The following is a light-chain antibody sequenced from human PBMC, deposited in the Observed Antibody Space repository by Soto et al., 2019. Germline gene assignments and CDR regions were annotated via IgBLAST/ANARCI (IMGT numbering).Light chain of an antibody. J-gene: IGKJ4*01. CDR1: QSLLHSNGYNY. Sequence: DGVMTQSALSLPVTPGEPASIACRSSQSLLHSNGYNYLDWYLQKPGQSPQLLIYMGSNRASGVPDRFSGSGSGTDFTLKISRVGAEDVGVYYCMQALQTPLTFGGGTKVDIK. V-gene: IGKV2-28*01. CDR3: MQALQTPLT. CDR2: MGS.